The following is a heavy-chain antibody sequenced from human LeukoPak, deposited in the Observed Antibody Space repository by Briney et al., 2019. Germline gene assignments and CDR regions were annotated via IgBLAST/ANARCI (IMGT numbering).Heavy chain of an antibody. CDR3: ARYDFILISYFDL. D-gene: IGHD3-3*01. J-gene: IGHJ2*01. CDR1: GFTVSNNY. CDR2: IYSDGTT. Sequence: GGSLRLSCAASGFTVSNNYMSWVRQAPGKKLEWVSDIYSDGTTFYADSVKGRFTISRDNSKNTLYLQMNSLRAEDTAVYHCARYDFILISYFDLWGRGALVTVSS. V-gene: IGHV3-53*01.